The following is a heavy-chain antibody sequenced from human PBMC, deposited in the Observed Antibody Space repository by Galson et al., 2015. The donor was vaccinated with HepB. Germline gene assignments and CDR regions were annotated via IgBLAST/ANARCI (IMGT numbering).Heavy chain of an antibody. Sequence: SLRLSCAASGFTFSSYAMHWVRQAPGKGLEWVAVISYDGSNKYYADSVKGRFTISRDNSKNTLYLQMNSLRAEDTAVYYCARGHLDYFDYWGQGTLVTVSS. J-gene: IGHJ4*02. CDR2: ISYDGSNK. CDR1: GFTFSSYA. V-gene: IGHV3-30-3*01. CDR3: ARGHLDYFDY.